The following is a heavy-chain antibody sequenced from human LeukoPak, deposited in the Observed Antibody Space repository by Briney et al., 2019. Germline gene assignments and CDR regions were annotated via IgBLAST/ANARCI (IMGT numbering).Heavy chain of an antibody. Sequence: ASVKVSCKASGYTFTSYGISWVRQAPGQGLEWMGWISAYNGNTNYAQKLQGRVTMTTDTSTSTAYMELRSLRSDDTAVYYCARDSPWIQLWSTDYWGQGTLVTVSS. CDR3: ARDSPWIQLWSTDY. CDR2: ISAYNGNT. D-gene: IGHD5-18*01. J-gene: IGHJ4*02. CDR1: GYTFTSYG. V-gene: IGHV1-18*01.